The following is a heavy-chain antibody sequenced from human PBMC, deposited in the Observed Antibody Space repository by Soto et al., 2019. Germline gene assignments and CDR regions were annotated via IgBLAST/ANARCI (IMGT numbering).Heavy chain of an antibody. J-gene: IGHJ6*02. V-gene: IGHV1-69*06. CDR3: ARGGEVPASIREYYYGLDV. D-gene: IGHD2-2*02. CDR1: GGIFNSYA. CDR2: IIPMFGTP. Sequence: QAQLVQSGAEVKKPGSSVKVSCKGFGGIFNSYAISWVRQAPGQGPEWLGGIIPMFGTPNYAQKFQGRVTISVDKSTRTAYMELNSLRSEDTAGYYCARGGEVPASIREYYYGLDVWGQGTTVTVSS.